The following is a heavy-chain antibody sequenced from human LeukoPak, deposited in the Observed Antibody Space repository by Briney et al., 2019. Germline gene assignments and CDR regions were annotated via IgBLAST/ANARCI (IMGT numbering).Heavy chain of an antibody. CDR3: ARDHSTPNAGFMDV. D-gene: IGHD2-21*01. Sequence: SETLSLTCTVSGGSISSSSYYWGWLRQPPGKGLEWIGYIYYSGSTNYNPSFKSRVTISADTSKNHFSLWLRSVTAADTAVYYCARDHSTPNAGFMDVWGKGTTATVSS. CDR2: IYYSGST. V-gene: IGHV4-61*05. CDR1: GGSISSSSYY. J-gene: IGHJ6*03.